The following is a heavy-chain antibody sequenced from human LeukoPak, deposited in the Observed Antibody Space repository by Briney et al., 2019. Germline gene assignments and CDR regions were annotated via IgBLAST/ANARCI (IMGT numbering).Heavy chain of an antibody. CDR3: AKCFWSGYYYYMDV. D-gene: IGHD3-3*01. Sequence: GGSLRFSCAASGFTFSSYWMHWVRQAPGKGLVWVSRINSDGSSTSYADSVKGRFTISRDNAKNTLYLQMKSLRAEDTAVYYCAKCFWSGYYYYMDVWGKGTTVTVSS. CDR2: INSDGSST. CDR1: GFTFSSYW. J-gene: IGHJ6*03. V-gene: IGHV3-74*01.